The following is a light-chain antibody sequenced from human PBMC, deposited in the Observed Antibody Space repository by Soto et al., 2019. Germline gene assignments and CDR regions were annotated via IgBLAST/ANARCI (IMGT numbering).Light chain of an antibody. CDR2: GAS. J-gene: IGKJ5*01. Sequence: IELTQSPATLSLSPGDRATLTCQASQNITSYINWYQQKPGKAPRLLINGASNLDTGIPDRFSGSGSGTHFSFTINSLEPEDFAMYYCQQCGSSPITFGQGTRLEIK. V-gene: IGKV3-20*01. CDR1: QNITSY. CDR3: QQCGSSPIT.